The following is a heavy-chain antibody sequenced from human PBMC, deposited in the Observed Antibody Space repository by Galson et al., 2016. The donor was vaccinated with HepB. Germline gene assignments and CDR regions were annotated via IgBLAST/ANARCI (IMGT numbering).Heavy chain of an antibody. Sequence: SLRLSCAASGFTFSSYAMGWLRRAPGKGLECVATISTAGGYAYYADSVKGRLTISRDNSKNTLYLQINSLRAEDTAIYYCAKRRPYYFDYWGQGTQVTVSS. CDR1: GFTFSSYA. J-gene: IGHJ4*02. CDR3: AKRRPYYFDY. V-gene: IGHV3-23*01. CDR2: ISTAGGYA.